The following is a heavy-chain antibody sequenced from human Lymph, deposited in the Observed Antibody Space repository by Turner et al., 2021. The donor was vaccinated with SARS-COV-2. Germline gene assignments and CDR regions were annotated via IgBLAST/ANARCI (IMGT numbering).Heavy chain of an antibody. Sequence: QVQLVQSGAAVRNPCASVQVSCKASGYTFTGYYMHWVRQALGQGLGWMGGINPNSGGTYYARKFMGRVTMTRDTSISTAYMELSRLRADYTAVYYCARDSSSGWQFDYWGQGTLVTVSS. D-gene: IGHD6-19*01. CDR2: INPNSGGT. J-gene: IGHJ4*02. V-gene: IGHV1-2*02. CDR1: GYTFTGYY. CDR3: ARDSSSGWQFDY.